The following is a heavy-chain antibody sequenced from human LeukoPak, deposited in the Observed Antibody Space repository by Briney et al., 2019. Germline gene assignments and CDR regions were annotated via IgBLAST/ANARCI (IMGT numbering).Heavy chain of an antibody. J-gene: IGHJ4*02. Sequence: ASVKASCKASGYTFTGYYLHCVRQAPGPGLEWMGWIDCNSGGTNYAQTFQGRVTMTRDTSISTVYMELSRLIFDDTAVYYCARDKATVTTPYFDYWGQGTQVTVSS. D-gene: IGHD4-17*01. CDR3: ARDKATVTTPYFDY. CDR2: IDCNSGGT. V-gene: IGHV1-2*02. CDR1: GYTFTGYY.